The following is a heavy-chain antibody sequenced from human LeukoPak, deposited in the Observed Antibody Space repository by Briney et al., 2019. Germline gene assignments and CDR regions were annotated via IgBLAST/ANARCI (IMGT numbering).Heavy chain of an antibody. D-gene: IGHD1-26*01. V-gene: IGHV3-33*01. Sequence: GRSLRLSCAASGFTFSSYGMHWVRQAPGKGLEWVAVIWYDGSNKYYADSVKGRFTISRDNSKNTLYLQMNSLRAEDTAVYYCARGERELLPFDYWGQGTLVTVSS. CDR2: IWYDGSNK. J-gene: IGHJ4*02. CDR1: GFTFSSYG. CDR3: ARGERELLPFDY.